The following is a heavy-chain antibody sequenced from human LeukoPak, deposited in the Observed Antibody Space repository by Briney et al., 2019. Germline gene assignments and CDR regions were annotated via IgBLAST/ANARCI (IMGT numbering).Heavy chain of an antibody. CDR2: ISSSSSYI. V-gene: IGHV3-21*01. CDR3: ARDPNPPGIAAAGTGENWLDP. Sequence: PGGSLRLSCAASGFTFSSYSMNWVRQAPGKGLEWVSSISSSSSYIYYADSVKGRFTISRDNAKNSLYLQMNSLRAEDTAVYYCARDPNPPGIAAAGTGENWLDPWGQGTLVTVSS. D-gene: IGHD6-13*01. CDR1: GFTFSSYS. J-gene: IGHJ5*02.